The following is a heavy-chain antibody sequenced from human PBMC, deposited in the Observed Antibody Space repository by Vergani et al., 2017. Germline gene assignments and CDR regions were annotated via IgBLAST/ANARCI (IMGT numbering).Heavy chain of an antibody. CDR1: GFTFSSYA. CDR3: ARDARELCFVERGDAVDI. V-gene: IGHV3-30-3*01. CDR2: ISYDGSNK. J-gene: IGHJ3*02. Sequence: QVQLVESGGGVVQPGRSLRLSCAASGFTFSSYAMHWVRQAPGKGLEWVAVISYDGSNKYYADSVKGRFTISRDDYKNTLYLQMNSLRAEDTAVYYCARDARELCFVERGDAVDIWHQGTMVTVSA. D-gene: IGHD3-10*01.